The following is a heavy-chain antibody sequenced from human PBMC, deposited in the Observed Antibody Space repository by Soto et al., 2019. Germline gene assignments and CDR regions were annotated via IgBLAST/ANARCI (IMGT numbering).Heavy chain of an antibody. D-gene: IGHD2-2*01. CDR3: ASPRDYCVSTSNCFIAFDL. J-gene: IGHJ3*01. CDR2: ISHSGTYI. CDR1: VLAFGDYI. Sequence: GGSLRLSCAASVLAFGDYIMNWVRQAPGRGLEWVASISHSGTYIFYADSVKGRFAISRDNAEGSLFLQMSSLRVEDTAIYYCASPRDYCVSTSNCFIAFDLWGQGTRVTVSS. V-gene: IGHV3-21*01.